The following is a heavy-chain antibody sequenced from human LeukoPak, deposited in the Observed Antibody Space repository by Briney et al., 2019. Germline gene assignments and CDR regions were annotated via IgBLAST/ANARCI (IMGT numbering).Heavy chain of an antibody. CDR3: ARHGGESLVATILHAFDI. CDR1: GGSFSGYY. J-gene: IGHJ3*02. D-gene: IGHD5-24*01. V-gene: IGHV4-34*01. CDR2: INHSGST. Sequence: SETLSLTCAVYGGSFSGYYWSWTRQPPGKGLEWIGEINHSGSTNYKPSLKSRVIISVETTKNQFSLKLSSVTAADTAVYYCARHGGESLVATILHAFDIWGQGTMVTVSS.